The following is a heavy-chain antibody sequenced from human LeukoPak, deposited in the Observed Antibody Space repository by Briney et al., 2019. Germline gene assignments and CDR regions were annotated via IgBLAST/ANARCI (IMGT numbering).Heavy chain of an antibody. J-gene: IGHJ4*02. CDR1: GYTFTSCG. CDR3: AKHHYDFWSGYRYYFDY. D-gene: IGHD3-3*01. CDR2: ISAYNGNT. V-gene: IGHV1-18*01. Sequence: ASVKVSCKASGYTFTSCGISWVRQAPGQGLEWMGWISAYNGNTNYAQKLQGRVTMTTDTSTSTAYMELRSLRSDDTAVYYCAKHHYDFWSGYRYYFDYWGQGTLVTVSS.